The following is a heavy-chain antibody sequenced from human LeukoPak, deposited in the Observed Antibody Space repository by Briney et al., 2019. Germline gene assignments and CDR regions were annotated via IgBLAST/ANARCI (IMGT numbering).Heavy chain of an antibody. Sequence: GGSLRLSCAASGFTFSSYAMHWVRQAPGKGLEWVAVISYDGSNKYYADSVKGRFTISRDNSKNTLYLQMNSLRAEDTAVYYCARAGSGSYLPDDAFDIWGQGTMVTVSS. J-gene: IGHJ3*02. CDR1: GFTFSSYA. V-gene: IGHV3-30*14. CDR3: ARAGSGSYLPDDAFDI. D-gene: IGHD1-26*01. CDR2: ISYDGSNK.